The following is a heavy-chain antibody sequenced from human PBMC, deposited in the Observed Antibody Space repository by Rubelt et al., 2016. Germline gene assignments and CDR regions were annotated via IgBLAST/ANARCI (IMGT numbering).Heavy chain of an antibody. V-gene: IGHV3-48*03. CDR1: GFTFSSYE. CDR2: ISSSGSTI. CDR3: ARFAGGYHQVGDY. D-gene: IGHD1-26*01. Sequence: EVQLVESGGGLVQPGGSLRLSCAASGFTFSSYEMNWVLQAPGKGLEWVSYISSSGSTIYYADSVKGRFTTSRYNAKNALYLQMNSLRADGTAVYYCARFAGGYHQVGDYWGQGTLVTVSS. J-gene: IGHJ4*02.